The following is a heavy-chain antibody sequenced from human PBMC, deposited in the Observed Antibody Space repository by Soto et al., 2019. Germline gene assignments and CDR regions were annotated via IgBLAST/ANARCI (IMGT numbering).Heavy chain of an antibody. CDR3: ARGEITTVVVASGWDY. Sequence: GASVKVSCKASGYTFTSYYIHWVRQAPGQGLEWIGMINPSCGSTIYAQKFQGRVTMTRDTSTDTVYMELSSLTSEDTAVYYCARGEITTVVVASGWDYWGQGTLVTVSS. D-gene: IGHD3-22*01. CDR1: GYTFTSYY. CDR2: INPSCGST. J-gene: IGHJ4*02. V-gene: IGHV1-46*01.